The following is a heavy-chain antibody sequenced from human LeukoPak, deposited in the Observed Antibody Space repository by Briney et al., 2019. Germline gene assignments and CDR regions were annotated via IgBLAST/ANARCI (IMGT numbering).Heavy chain of an antibody. Sequence: SVKVSCKASGGTFSSYAISWVRQAPGQGLEWMGGIIPIFSTANYAQKFQGRVTITTDESTSTAYMELSSLRSEDTAVYYCARDRGDGSGSYYGDYWGQGTLVTVSS. D-gene: IGHD3-10*01. CDR3: ARDRGDGSGSYYGDY. CDR2: IIPIFSTA. CDR1: GGTFSSYA. J-gene: IGHJ4*02. V-gene: IGHV1-69*05.